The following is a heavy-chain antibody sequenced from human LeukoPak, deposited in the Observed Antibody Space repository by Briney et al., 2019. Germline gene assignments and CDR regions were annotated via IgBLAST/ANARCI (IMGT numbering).Heavy chain of an antibody. CDR3: ARPFDDYNSLDP. J-gene: IGHJ5*02. D-gene: IGHD5-24*01. Sequence: GESLKISCKGSGDSFTSYSIGWVRQMPGKGLEWMGIIYPGDSDTRYSPSFQGQVTISVDKSISTAYLQWSSLKASDTAMYYCARPFDDYNSLDPWGQGTLVIVSS. CDR2: IYPGDSDT. V-gene: IGHV5-51*01. CDR1: GDSFTSYS.